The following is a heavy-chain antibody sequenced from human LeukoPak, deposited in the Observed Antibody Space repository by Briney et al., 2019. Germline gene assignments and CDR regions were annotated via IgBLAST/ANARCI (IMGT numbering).Heavy chain of an antibody. J-gene: IGHJ4*02. CDR1: GFTFSSYG. CDR2: IGGSGAST. CDR3: ARKAGYYYGSGDY. V-gene: IGHV3-23*01. D-gene: IGHD3-10*01. Sequence: GGSLRLSCAASGFTFSSYGMNWVRQAPGKGLEWVSAIGGSGASTYYADSVKGRFTISRDNSKNTPYLQMNSLRAEDTAVYYCARKAGYYYGSGDYWGQGTLVTVSS.